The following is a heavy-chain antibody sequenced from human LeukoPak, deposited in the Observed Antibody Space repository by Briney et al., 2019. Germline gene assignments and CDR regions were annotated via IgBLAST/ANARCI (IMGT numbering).Heavy chain of an antibody. J-gene: IGHJ6*02. CDR1: GGSISGGGYY. CDR3: ARDYYYYYGLDV. Sequence: KPSETLSLTCAVSGGSISGGGYYWGWIRQPAGKGLEWIGRIYTTGSTNYNPSLKSRVTISVDTSKNQFSLRLSSVTAADSAVYYCARDYYYYYGLDVWGQGTTVTVTS. V-gene: IGHV4-61*02. CDR2: IYTTGST.